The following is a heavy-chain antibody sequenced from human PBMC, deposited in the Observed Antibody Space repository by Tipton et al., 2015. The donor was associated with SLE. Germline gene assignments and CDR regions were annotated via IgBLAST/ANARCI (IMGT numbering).Heavy chain of an antibody. D-gene: IGHD4-17*01. CDR2: MDPDSGNT. CDR1: GYTFTRND. CDR3: ARPSDYSDLRH. V-gene: IGHV1-8*01. Sequence: QSGPEVKKPGASVKVSCKASGYTFTRNDINWVRQATGQGLEWMGWMDPDSGNTVYAQRFRGRVTMTRNTSISTAYMELSSLRSEDTAVYYCARPSDYSDLRHWGQGTLVTVS. J-gene: IGHJ4*02.